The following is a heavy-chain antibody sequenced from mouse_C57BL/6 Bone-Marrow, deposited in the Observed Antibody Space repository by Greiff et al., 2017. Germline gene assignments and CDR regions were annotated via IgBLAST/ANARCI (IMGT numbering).Heavy chain of an antibody. CDR2: IDPENGDT. J-gene: IGHJ2*01. V-gene: IGHV14-4*01. Sequence: VQLQQSGAELVRPGASVKLSCTASGFNIKDDYMHWVKQRPEQGLEWIGWIDPENGDTEYASKFQGKATITADTSSNTAYLQLSSLTSEDTAVYYCTTNYSNSYYFDYWGQGTTLTVSS. D-gene: IGHD2-5*01. CDR1: GFNIKDDY. CDR3: TTNYSNSYYFDY.